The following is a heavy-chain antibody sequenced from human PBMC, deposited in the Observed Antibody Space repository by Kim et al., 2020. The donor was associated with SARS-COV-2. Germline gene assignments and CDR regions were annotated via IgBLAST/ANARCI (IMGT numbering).Heavy chain of an antibody. CDR3: ARVSLAREMVRGYYYYGMDV. CDR1: GGTFSSYA. J-gene: IGHJ6*02. CDR2: IIPIFGTA. V-gene: IGHV1-69*13. Sequence: SVKVSCKASGGTFSSYAISWVRQAPGQGLEWMGGIIPIFGTANYAQKFQGRVTITADESTSTAYMELSSLRSEDTAVYYCARVSLAREMVRGYYYYGMDVWGQGTTVTVSS. D-gene: IGHD3-10*01.